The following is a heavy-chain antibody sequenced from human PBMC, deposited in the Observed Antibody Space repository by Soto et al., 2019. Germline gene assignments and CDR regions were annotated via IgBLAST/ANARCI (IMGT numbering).Heavy chain of an antibody. V-gene: IGHV4-34*01. CDR1: GGSFSGYY. CDR3: ARSYGGNSGTFDF. D-gene: IGHD4-17*01. J-gene: IGHJ4*02. Sequence: QVQLQQWGAGLLKPSETLSLTCAVYGGSFSGYYWSWIRQPPGKGLECIGEINHSGSTNYNPSLKSRVTISVDTSKNQLSLKLSSVTAADTAVYYCARSYGGNSGTFDFWGQGTLVTVSS. CDR2: INHSGST.